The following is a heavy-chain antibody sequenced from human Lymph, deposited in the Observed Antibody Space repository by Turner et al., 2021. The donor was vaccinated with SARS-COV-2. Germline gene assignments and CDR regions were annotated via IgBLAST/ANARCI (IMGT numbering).Heavy chain of an antibody. CDR3: ARSRDLQSMIRGVDPFDY. Sequence: QVQLVQSGAEVKTPVASVTFSCKASGYTFTGYYMHWVRQAPGQGLEGKGWINPNSGGTNYPQKLQGRVTMTRDTSISRAYMELSRLRSDDTAGYYCARSRDLQSMIRGVDPFDYWGQGTLVTVSS. CDR1: GYTFTGYY. D-gene: IGHD3-10*01. V-gene: IGHV1-2*02. CDR2: INPNSGGT. J-gene: IGHJ4*02.